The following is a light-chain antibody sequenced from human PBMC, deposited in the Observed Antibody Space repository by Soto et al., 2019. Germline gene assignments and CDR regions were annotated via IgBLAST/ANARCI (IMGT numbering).Light chain of an antibody. Sequence: ALRMTQSPSSFSASTGDRVTITCRASQGISSYLAWYQQKPGKAPKLLIYGASTLQSGVPSRFSGSGSGTDFTLTINYLQSEDFATYYCQQYYSYPSLTFGGGTKVEIK. CDR3: QQYYSYPSLT. CDR2: GAS. CDR1: QGISSY. V-gene: IGKV1-8*01. J-gene: IGKJ4*01.